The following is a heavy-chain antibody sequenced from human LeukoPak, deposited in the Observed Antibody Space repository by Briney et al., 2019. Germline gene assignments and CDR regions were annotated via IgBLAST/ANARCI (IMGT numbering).Heavy chain of an antibody. V-gene: IGHV3-21*01. Sequence: GGSLRLSCAASGFTFRSYSMNWVRQAPGKGLEWVSSISSSSSYIYYADSVKGRFTISRDNAKNSLYLQMNSLRAEDTAVYYCARDNHYYGSGSYFYYWGQGTLVTVSS. CDR3: ARDNHYYGSGSYFYY. J-gene: IGHJ4*02. CDR2: ISSSSSYI. CDR1: GFTFRSYS. D-gene: IGHD3-10*01.